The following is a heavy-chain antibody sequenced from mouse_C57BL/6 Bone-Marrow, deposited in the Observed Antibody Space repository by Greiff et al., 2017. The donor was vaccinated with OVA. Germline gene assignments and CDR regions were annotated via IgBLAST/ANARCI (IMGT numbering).Heavy chain of an antibody. Sequence: QVQLQQPGAELVMPGASVKLSCKASGYTFTSYWMHWVKQRPGQGLEWIGEIDPSDSYTNYNQKFKGKSTLTVDKSSSTAYMQLSSLTSEDSAVYDCARDEGSFDYWGQGTTLTVSS. V-gene: IGHV1-69*01. J-gene: IGHJ2*01. CDR2: IDPSDSYT. CDR3: ARDEGSFDY. CDR1: GYTFTSYW.